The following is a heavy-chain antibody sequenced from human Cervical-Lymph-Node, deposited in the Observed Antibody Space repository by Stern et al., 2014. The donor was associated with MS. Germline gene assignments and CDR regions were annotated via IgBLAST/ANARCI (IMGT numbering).Heavy chain of an antibody. Sequence: QVQLVQSGAEVQTPWSSVRVSCKASGGSFKSYAFNWLRQAPGHGLEWMGDIAPMVANANYAQKCQGGFIGTADEATNTVYMELSFLTSEDTAVYYCARERSIHYPAFAPWGQGTLVTVSS. CDR1: GGSFKSYA. D-gene: IGHD3-10*01. CDR3: ARERSIHYPAFAP. V-gene: IGHV1-69*01. CDR2: IAPMVANA. J-gene: IGHJ5*02.